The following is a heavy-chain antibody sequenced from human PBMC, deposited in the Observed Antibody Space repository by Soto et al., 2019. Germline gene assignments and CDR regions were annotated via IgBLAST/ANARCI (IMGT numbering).Heavy chain of an antibody. D-gene: IGHD3-10*01. Sequence: SETLSLTCTVSAASFSKYYWSWIRQPPGKGLEWIGYIYFNGNTNYNPSLKRRVTISIDTSKKQISLNLTSVTDADTAVYYCARGGRGYGKWPLDYWGQGTLVTVSS. V-gene: IGHV4-59*01. CDR3: ARGGRGYGKWPLDY. J-gene: IGHJ4*02. CDR2: IYFNGNT. CDR1: AASFSKYY.